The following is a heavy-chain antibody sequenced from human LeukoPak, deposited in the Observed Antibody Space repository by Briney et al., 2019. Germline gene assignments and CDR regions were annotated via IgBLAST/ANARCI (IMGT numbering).Heavy chain of an antibody. D-gene: IGHD3-22*01. CDR1: GGSISSSSYY. V-gene: IGHV4-39*07. CDR3: ARDRDYDSSGKGFDY. Sequence: PSETLSLTCTVSGGSISSSSYYWGWIRQPPGKGLEWSGSIYYSGSTYYNPSLKSRVTISVDTSKSQFSLKLSSVTAADTAVYYCARDRDYDSSGKGFDYWGQGTLVTVSS. J-gene: IGHJ4*02. CDR2: IYYSGST.